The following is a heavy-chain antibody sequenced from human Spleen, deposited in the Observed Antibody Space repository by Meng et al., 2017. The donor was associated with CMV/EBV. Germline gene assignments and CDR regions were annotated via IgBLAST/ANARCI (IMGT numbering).Heavy chain of an antibody. D-gene: IGHD2-2*01. CDR1: GFTFSGYE. V-gene: IGHV3-21*01. Sequence: GGSLRLSCAASGFTFSGYEMNWVRQAPGKGLEWVSSISSSSSYIYYADSVKGRFTISRDNAKSSLYLQMDSLGAEDTAVYYCARRPAPAATYYFYYNLDVWGQGTTVTVSS. J-gene: IGHJ6*02. CDR2: ISSSSSYI. CDR3: ARRPAPAATYYFYYNLDV.